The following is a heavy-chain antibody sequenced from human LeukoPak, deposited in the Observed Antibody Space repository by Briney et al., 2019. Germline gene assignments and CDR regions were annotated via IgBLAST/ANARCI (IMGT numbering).Heavy chain of an antibody. CDR2: IGTAGDT. J-gene: IGHJ4*02. CDR3: ARGSGSSWYFYFDY. Sequence: PGGSLRLSCAASGFTFSSYDMHWVRQATGQGLEWVSAIGTAGDTYYPGSVKGRFTISRENAKNSLYLQMNSLRAGDTAVYYCARGSGSSWYFYFDYWGQGTLVTVSS. D-gene: IGHD6-13*01. CDR1: GFTFSSYD. V-gene: IGHV3-13*01.